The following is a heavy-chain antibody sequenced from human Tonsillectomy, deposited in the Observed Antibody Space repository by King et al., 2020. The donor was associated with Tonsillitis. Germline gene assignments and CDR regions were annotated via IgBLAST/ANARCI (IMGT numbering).Heavy chain of an antibody. D-gene: IGHD1-26*01. CDR3: ARGISSGCYYDY. Sequence: VQLQESGPGLVKPSETLSVSCTVSGGSISSYYWTWMRQPPGKGLEWIGYVHYTGDTNYNSSLKSRATMSLDTSKNQFSLKLTSVTAADKAVYYCARGISSGCYYDYWGLGTLGTVSS. V-gene: IGHV4-59*01. CDR1: GGSISSYY. CDR2: VHYTGDT. J-gene: IGHJ4*02.